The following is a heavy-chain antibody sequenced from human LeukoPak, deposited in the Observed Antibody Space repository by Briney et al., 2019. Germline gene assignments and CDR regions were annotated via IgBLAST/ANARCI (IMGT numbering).Heavy chain of an antibody. J-gene: IGHJ6*03. Sequence: GGSLRLSCAASGFTFRLYAMIWVRQAPGKGLEWVSYISSSGSTIYYADSVKGRFTISRDNAKNSLYLQMNSLRAEDTAVYYCARDYYDSSGYYNEGYMDVWGKGTTVTVSS. CDR2: ISSSGSTI. D-gene: IGHD3-22*01. CDR1: GFTFRLYA. CDR3: ARDYYDSSGYYNEGYMDV. V-gene: IGHV3-11*01.